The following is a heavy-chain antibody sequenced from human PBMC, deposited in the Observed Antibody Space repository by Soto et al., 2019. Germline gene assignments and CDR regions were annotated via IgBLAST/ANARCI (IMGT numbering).Heavy chain of an antibody. CDR3: ARGAAGNAYY. CDR1: GFTFSSYG. D-gene: IGHD6-13*01. CDR2: ISFSSTNI. V-gene: IGHV3-48*01. Sequence: EVQLVESGGGLVQPGGSLRLSCTASGFTFSSYGMNWVRQAPGKGLEWVSYISFSSTNIHQADSVRGRFTISRDNAKNSLYLQMNSLGADDTGVYYCARGAAGNAYYGGQGVVVTVSS. J-gene: IGHJ4*02.